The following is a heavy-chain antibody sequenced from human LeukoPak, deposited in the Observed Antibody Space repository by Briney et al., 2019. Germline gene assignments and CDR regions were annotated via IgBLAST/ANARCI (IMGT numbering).Heavy chain of an antibody. V-gene: IGHV4-39*01. CDR2: IYYSENT. CDR1: GDSISTSNSY. CDR3: ATSPMWFGELFGSYYMDV. Sequence: TSETLSLTCTVSGDSISTSNSYWGWIRQPPGKGRESIGRIYYSENTYYNASLKSRVTISLDTAKSQFSLKLSAVSAADTAVYYCATSPMWFGELFGSYYMDVWGKGTTVTISS. J-gene: IGHJ6*03. D-gene: IGHD3-10*01.